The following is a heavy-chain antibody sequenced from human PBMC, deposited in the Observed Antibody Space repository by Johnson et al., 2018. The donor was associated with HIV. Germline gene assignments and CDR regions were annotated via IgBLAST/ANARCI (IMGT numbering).Heavy chain of an antibody. Sequence: QMQLVESGGGVVQPGRSLRLSCAASGFTFSSYGMHWVRQAPGKGLEWVAVISYDGSNKYYADSVKGRFTISRDNSKNTVYLQMNSLRVEDTAVYYCARDRGLDAFDIWGQGTMVTVSS. J-gene: IGHJ3*02. D-gene: IGHD3-10*01. CDR1: GFTFSSYG. CDR3: ARDRGLDAFDI. CDR2: ISYDGSNK. V-gene: IGHV3-30*03.